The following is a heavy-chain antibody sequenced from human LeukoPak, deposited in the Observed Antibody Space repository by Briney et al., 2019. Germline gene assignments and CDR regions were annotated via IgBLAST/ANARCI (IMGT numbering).Heavy chain of an antibody. CDR2: VSSDGGTT. CDR3: TKEGASGSRYNFDY. V-gene: IGHV3-30*18. J-gene: IGHJ4*02. CDR1: GFTFSSHG. D-gene: IGHD1-26*01. Sequence: GGSLRLSCAASGFTFSSHGIHWVRQAPGKGLQCVAVVSSDGGTTYYADSVKGRFTISRDNSKNTMYLQMNSLRAEDTAIYYCTKEGASGSRYNFDYWGQGTLVTVSS.